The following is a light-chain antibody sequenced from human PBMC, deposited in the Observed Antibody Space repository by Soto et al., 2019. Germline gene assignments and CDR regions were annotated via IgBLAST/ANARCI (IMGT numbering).Light chain of an antibody. CDR3: LLYYGGAHLV. Sequence: QTVVTQEPSLTVSPGGTVTLTCASSTGAVTSGNYPSWFQQKPGQTPRTLIYTTNNRHSWTPARFLGSLLGGKAALTLSGVQPEDEAEYYCLLYYGGAHLVFGGGTKVTVL. CDR1: TGAVTSGNY. J-gene: IGLJ3*02. V-gene: IGLV7-43*01. CDR2: TTN.